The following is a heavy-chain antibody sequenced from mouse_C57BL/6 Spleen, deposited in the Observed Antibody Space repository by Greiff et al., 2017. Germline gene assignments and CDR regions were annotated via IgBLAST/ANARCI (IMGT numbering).Heavy chain of an antibody. V-gene: IGHV1-82*01. CDR3: ARSDGSSPAWFAY. Sequence: VQVVESGPELVKPGASVKISCKASGYAFSSSWMNWVKQRPGKGLEWIGRIYPGDGDTNYNGKFKGKATLTADKSSSTAYMQLSSLTSEDSAVYFCARSDGSSPAWFAYWGQGTLVTVSA. D-gene: IGHD1-1*01. CDR1: GYAFSSSW. CDR2: IYPGDGDT. J-gene: IGHJ3*01.